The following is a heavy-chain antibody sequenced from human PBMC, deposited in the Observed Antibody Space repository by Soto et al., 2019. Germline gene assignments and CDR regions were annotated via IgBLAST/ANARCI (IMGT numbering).Heavy chain of an antibody. CDR3: ATPIAAAGNFDD. CDR1: GYTLTELS. Sequence: GASVKVSCKVSGYTLTELSMHWVRQAPGKGLEWMGGFDPEDGETIYAQKFQGRVTMTEDTSTDTAYMELSSLRSEDTAVYYCATPIAAAGNFDDWGQGTLVTVSS. CDR2: FDPEDGET. J-gene: IGHJ4*02. D-gene: IGHD6-13*01. V-gene: IGHV1-24*01.